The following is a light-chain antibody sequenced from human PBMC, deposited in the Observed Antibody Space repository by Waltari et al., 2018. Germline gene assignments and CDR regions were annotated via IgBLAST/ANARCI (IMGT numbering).Light chain of an antibody. J-gene: IGKJ4*01. V-gene: IGKV3-15*01. Sequence: EIVMPQSPATLPVSPGERATLSCRASQSVSSNLAWYQQKPGQAPRLLIYGASARATGIPARFSGSGSGTEFTLTISSLQSEDFAVYYCQQYNNWPLTFGGGTKVEIK. CDR3: QQYNNWPLT. CDR2: GAS. CDR1: QSVSSN.